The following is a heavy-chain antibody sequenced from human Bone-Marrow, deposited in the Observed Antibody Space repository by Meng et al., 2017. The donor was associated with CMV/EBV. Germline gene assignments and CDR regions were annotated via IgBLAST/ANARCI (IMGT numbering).Heavy chain of an antibody. CDR1: GFTFTTYA. CDR3: AKDQGYMRVRGVTVSMYGMDV. Sequence: GESLKISCAASGFTFTTYAMRWVRQAPGKGLEWVAVISYDGSDKYYAGSVKGRFTISRDNSKNTLYLQMNSLRAEDTAVYYCAKDQGYMRVRGVTVSMYGMDVWGQGTTVTVSS. CDR2: ISYDGSDK. V-gene: IGHV3-30*04. J-gene: IGHJ6*02. D-gene: IGHD3-10*01.